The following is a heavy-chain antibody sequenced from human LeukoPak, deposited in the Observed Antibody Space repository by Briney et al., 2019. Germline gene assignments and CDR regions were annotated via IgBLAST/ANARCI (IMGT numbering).Heavy chain of an antibody. V-gene: IGHV3-23*01. J-gene: IGHJ3*02. D-gene: IGHD5-18*01. Sequence: SGGSLKLSCAASGFTFSSYAMSWVRQAPGKGLEWVSAISGSGGSTYYADSVKGRFTISRDNSKNTLYLQMNSLRAEDTAVYYCAKEGRYSYGTDAFDIWGQGTMVTVSS. CDR1: GFTFSSYA. CDR3: AKEGRYSYGTDAFDI. CDR2: ISGSGGST.